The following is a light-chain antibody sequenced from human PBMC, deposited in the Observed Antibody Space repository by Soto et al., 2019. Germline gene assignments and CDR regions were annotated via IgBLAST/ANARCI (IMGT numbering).Light chain of an antibody. CDR2: DAS. CDR3: QQCSFSPRT. J-gene: IGKJ1*01. CDR1: QSVTNNY. Sequence: EIVLTQSPGTLSLSPWERATLSCRASQSVTNNYLDWFQQKPGQAPRLLIYDASIGADGIPDRFSGSGSETDFTLTISRLEPEDSAVYYCQQCSFSPRTFGQGTKVDIK. V-gene: IGKV3-20*01.